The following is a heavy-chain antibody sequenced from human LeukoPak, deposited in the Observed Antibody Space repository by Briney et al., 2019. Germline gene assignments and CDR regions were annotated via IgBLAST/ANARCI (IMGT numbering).Heavy chain of an antibody. Sequence: SETLSLTCAVYGGSFSGYYWSWSRQPPGKGLEWIGEINHSGSTNYNPSLKSRVTISVDTSKNQFSLKLSSVTAADTAVYYCARKKVVPAAIGFDPWGQGTLVTVSS. CDR1: GGSFSGYY. CDR3: ARKKVVPAAIGFDP. V-gene: IGHV4-34*01. D-gene: IGHD2-2*02. CDR2: INHSGST. J-gene: IGHJ5*02.